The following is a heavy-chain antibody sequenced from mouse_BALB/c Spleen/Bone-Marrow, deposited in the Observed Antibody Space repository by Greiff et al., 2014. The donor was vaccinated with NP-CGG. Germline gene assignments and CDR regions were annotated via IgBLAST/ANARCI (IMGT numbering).Heavy chain of an antibody. CDR1: GFTFTDYY. CDR3: AREGVYYGNPYWYFDV. Sequence: VQLKESGGGLVQPGGSLRLSCATSGFTFTDYYMSWVRQPPGKALEWLGFIRNKANGYTTEYSAPVKGRFTISRDNPQSILYLQMNTLRAEDSATYYCAREGVYYGNPYWYFDVWGAGTTVTVSS. D-gene: IGHD2-1*01. CDR2: IRNKANGYTT. J-gene: IGHJ1*01. V-gene: IGHV7-3*02.